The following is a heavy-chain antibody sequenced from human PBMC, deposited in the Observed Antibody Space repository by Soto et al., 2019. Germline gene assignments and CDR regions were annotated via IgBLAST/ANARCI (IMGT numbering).Heavy chain of an antibody. CDR3: AREGEDTATRSWFDP. CDR2: INHSGST. Sequence: SETLSLTCAVYGGSFSGYYWSWIRQPPGKGLEWIGEINHSGSTNYNPSLKSRVTISVDTSKNQFSLKLSSVTAADTAVYYCAREGEDTATRSWFDPWGQGTLVTV. D-gene: IGHD5-18*01. V-gene: IGHV4-34*01. CDR1: GGSFSGYY. J-gene: IGHJ5*02.